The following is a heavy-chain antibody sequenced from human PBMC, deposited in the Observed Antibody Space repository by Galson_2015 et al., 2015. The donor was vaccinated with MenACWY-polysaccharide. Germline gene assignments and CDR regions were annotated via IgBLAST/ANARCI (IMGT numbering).Heavy chain of an antibody. J-gene: IGHJ6*02. CDR3: ARRQYYDFWSGRGGGLDV. V-gene: IGHV1-8*01. Sequence: SVKVSCKASGSKFTSYDINWVRQATGQGLEWMGWMNPKSGNTGYLQKFQGRVTMTRNTSTTTAYMDLSSLRSEDTAVYYCARRQYYDFWSGRGGGLDVWGQGTTITVSS. CDR1: GSKFTSYD. D-gene: IGHD3-3*01. CDR2: MNPKSGNT.